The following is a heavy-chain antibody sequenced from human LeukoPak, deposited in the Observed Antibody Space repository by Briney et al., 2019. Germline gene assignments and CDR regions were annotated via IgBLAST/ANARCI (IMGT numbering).Heavy chain of an antibody. D-gene: IGHD3-22*01. Sequence: PSETLSLTCTVSGGSISSYSWSWIRQPPGKGLEWIGSGSTNYNPSLKSRVTISVDTSKNQCSLKLSSVTAADTAVYYCARVFSGYLDYWGQGTLVTVSP. CDR2: SGST. CDR1: GGSISSYS. V-gene: IGHV4-59*01. CDR3: ARVFSGYLDY. J-gene: IGHJ4*02.